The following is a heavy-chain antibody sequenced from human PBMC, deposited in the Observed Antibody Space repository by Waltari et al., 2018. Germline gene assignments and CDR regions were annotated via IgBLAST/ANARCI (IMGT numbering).Heavy chain of an antibody. J-gene: IGHJ4*02. Sequence: QVQLVESGGGVVQPGGSLRLSCAASGFTFSSYGMHWVRQAPGKGLEWVAFIRYDGSNKYYADSVKGRFTISRDNSKNTLYLQMNSLRAEDTAVYYCATIPRSGYLSFDYWGQGTLVTVSS. V-gene: IGHV3-30*02. CDR2: IRYDGSNK. CDR1: GFTFSSYG. CDR3: ATIPRSGYLSFDY. D-gene: IGHD3-22*01.